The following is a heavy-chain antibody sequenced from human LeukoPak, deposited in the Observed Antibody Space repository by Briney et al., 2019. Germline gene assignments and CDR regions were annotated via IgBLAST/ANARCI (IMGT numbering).Heavy chain of an antibody. D-gene: IGHD4-11*01. V-gene: IGHV3-23*01. J-gene: IGHJ5*02. CDR1: GFTFSSYA. CDR3: TRVAEKSLTTVDKGWFDP. Sequence: PGGALRLSCAASGFTFSSYAMSWVRQDAGKGPGWVSAISGSGRSTYYADSVKGRFTISRDNSKNTLFLQMDSLRHDDTALYYCTRVAEKSLTTVDKGWFDPWGQGTLVIVAS. CDR2: ISGSGRST.